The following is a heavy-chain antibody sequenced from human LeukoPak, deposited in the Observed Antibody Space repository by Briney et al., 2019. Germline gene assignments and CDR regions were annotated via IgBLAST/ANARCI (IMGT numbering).Heavy chain of an antibody. CDR1: GFSFSSYW. Sequence: GGSLRLSCAASGFSFSSYWMSWVRQAPGKGLEWVANIKQDGSEKYYVDSVKGRFTISRDNAKNTLYLQMNSLRAEDTAVYYCAKQPWIQLWPSSYYFDYWGQGTLVTVSS. V-gene: IGHV3-7*03. CDR3: AKQPWIQLWPSSYYFDY. CDR2: IKQDGSEK. D-gene: IGHD5-18*01. J-gene: IGHJ4*02.